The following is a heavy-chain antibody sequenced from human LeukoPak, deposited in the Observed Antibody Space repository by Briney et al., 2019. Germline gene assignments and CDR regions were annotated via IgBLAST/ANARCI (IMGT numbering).Heavy chain of an antibody. D-gene: IGHD1-26*01. CDR3: AKVAYSGSYYL. Sequence: GGSLRLSCAASGFTFSSYAMGWVRQAPGEGLEWVSAISGSGGSTYYADSVKGRFTISRDNSKNTLYLQMNSLRAEDTAVYYCAKVAYSGSYYLWGQGTLVTVSS. J-gene: IGHJ5*02. V-gene: IGHV3-23*01. CDR1: GFTFSSYA. CDR2: ISGSGGST.